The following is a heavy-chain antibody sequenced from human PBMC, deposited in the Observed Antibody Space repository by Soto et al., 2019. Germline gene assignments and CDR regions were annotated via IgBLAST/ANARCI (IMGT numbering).Heavy chain of an antibody. CDR1: GFTFSSYG. D-gene: IGHD3-22*01. J-gene: IGHJ6*02. CDR3: ANDRYDSSGYSGMDV. CDR2: ISYDGSNK. V-gene: IGHV3-30*18. Sequence: GGSLRLSCAASGFTFSSYGMHWVRQAPGKGLEWVAVISYDGSNKYYADSVKGRFTISRDNSKNTLYLQMNSLRAEDTAVYYCANDRYDSSGYSGMDVWGQGTTVTVSS.